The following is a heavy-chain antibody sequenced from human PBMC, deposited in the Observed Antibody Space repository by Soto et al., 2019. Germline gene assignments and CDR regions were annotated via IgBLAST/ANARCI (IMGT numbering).Heavy chain of an antibody. V-gene: IGHV1-2*04. CDR2: INPNSGNT. J-gene: IGHJ4*02. CDR3: ARYCSGGSCVGIDY. D-gene: IGHD2-15*01. Sequence: VQVSCKASGYTVTGYYMDWVRQAPGQGLEWMGWINPNSGNTNYAQKFQGWVTMTRDTSISTAYMELSSLRSEDTAVYYCARYCSGGSCVGIDYLGQGTLVTVSS. CDR1: GYTVTGYY.